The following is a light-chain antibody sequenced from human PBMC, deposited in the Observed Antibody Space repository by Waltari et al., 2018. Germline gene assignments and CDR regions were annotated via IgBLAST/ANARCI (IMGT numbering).Light chain of an antibody. J-gene: IGLJ2*01. CDR2: DVS. V-gene: IGLV2-14*03. Sequence: QSALTQPASVSGSPGQSITISCTGTSSDVGAYNYVSWYRQHPGTAPKLFVFDVSPRPAGVATRFSGSKSGNTASLTIPGLQAEDEADYYCSSYTTSSTVVFGGGTKLTVL. CDR1: SSDVGAYNY. CDR3: SSYTTSSTVV.